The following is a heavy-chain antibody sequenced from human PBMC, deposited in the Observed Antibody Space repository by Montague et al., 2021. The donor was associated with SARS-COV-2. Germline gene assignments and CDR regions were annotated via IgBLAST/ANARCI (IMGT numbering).Heavy chain of an antibody. CDR2: IDHSGST. V-gene: IGHV4-34*01. J-gene: IGHJ4*02. CDR3: VREGRSSAYAMDY. CDR1: RGSFHIFS. D-gene: IGHD3-22*01. Sequence: SETLSLTCAVYRGSFHIFSWGWIRQSPGNGLEWIGEIDHSGSTKYNPSLGSRVTVSVDTSKNQFSLNLTSVTAADTAVYYCVREGRSSAYAMDYWGQGTLVTVSS.